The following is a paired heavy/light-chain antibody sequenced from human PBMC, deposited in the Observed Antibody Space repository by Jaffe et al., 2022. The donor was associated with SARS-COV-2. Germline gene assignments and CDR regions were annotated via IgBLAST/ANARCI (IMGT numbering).Heavy chain of an antibody. CDR2: IYWDNDK. J-gene: IGHJ4*02. CDR3: GHIGINRGWYVGY. V-gene: IGHV2-5*02. Sequence: QITLKESGPTLVKPTQTLTLTCTFSGFSLSISGVGVGWIRQPPGKALEWLALIYWDNDKRYSPSLKSRLTITKDTSKNQVVLTMTNVDPVDTATYYCGHIGINRGWYVGYWGQGTLVTVSS. D-gene: IGHD6-19*01. CDR1: GFSLSISGVG.
Light chain of an antibody. V-gene: IGKV1-12*01. CDR3: QQANSFPYT. Sequence: DIQMTQSPSSVSASVGDRVTITCRASQGISTWLAWYQQKPGKAPKLLISGTSSLQSGVPSRFSGSGSGTEFTLTISSLQPEDFATYYCQQANSFPYTFGQGTKLE. CDR2: GTS. CDR1: QGISTW. J-gene: IGKJ2*01.